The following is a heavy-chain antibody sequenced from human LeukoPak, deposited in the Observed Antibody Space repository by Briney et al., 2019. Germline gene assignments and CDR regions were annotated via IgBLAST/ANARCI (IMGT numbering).Heavy chain of an antibody. CDR3: AKDLTGVNYCLDQ. Sequence: GGSLRLSCAASGFTFSVYSMSWVRQAPGKGLEWVAVISNDGSNKHYADSVKGRFTISRDNSKNTLYLQMNSLRAEDTAVYYCAKDLTGVNYCLDQWGQGTLVTVSS. CDR2: ISNDGSNK. J-gene: IGHJ4*02. CDR1: GFTFSVYS. D-gene: IGHD1-7*01. V-gene: IGHV3-30*18.